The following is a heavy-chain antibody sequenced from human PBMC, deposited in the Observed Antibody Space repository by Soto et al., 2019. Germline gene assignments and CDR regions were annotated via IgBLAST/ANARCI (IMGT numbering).Heavy chain of an antibody. CDR1: GFTFVAFG. V-gene: IGHV3-30*03. Sequence: PGGSLRLSYEVSGFTFVAFGMHWVRQAPGKGLEWVAAISHDGTNKNYGDSVKGRFTISRDNSKNTLYLQMNSLRAEDTAVYYCARGFHSGSYYEPHYWGQGTLVTVSS. CDR3: ARGFHSGSYYEPHY. J-gene: IGHJ4*02. CDR2: ISHDGTNK. D-gene: IGHD1-26*01.